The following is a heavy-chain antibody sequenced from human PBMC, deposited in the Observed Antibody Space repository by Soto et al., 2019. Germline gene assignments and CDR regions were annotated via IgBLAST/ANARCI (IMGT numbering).Heavy chain of an antibody. CDR3: ASGSGYCSGGSCYPRDH. J-gene: IGHJ4*02. Sequence: SETLSLTCSVSGGSISRTYYWGWVRQPPGEGLEWIGSINYSGITHYNPSLKSRVTVSVDTSKNLFSLNLSSVTAADKAVYYWASGSGYCSGGSCYPRDHWGQGILLTVSS. V-gene: IGHV4-39*01. CDR2: INYSGIT. D-gene: IGHD2-15*01. CDR1: GGSISRTYY.